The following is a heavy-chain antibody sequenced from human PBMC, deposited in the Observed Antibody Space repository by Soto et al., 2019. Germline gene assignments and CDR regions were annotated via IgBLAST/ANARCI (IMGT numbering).Heavy chain of an antibody. Sequence: GGSLRLSCAASGFTFSSYAMSWVRQAPGKGLEWVSAISGSGGSTYYADSVKGRFTISRDNSKNTLYRQMNSLRAEDTAVYYCAKDLSRLVVVVAAATGGAFDIWGQGTMVTVSS. D-gene: IGHD2-15*01. J-gene: IGHJ3*02. CDR1: GFTFSSYA. V-gene: IGHV3-23*01. CDR3: AKDLSRLVVVVAAATGGAFDI. CDR2: ISGSGGST.